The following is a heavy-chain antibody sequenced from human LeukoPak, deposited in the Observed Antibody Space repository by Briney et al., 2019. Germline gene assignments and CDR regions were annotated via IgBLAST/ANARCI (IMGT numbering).Heavy chain of an antibody. Sequence: PGGSLRLSCAASGFTVSTNYMSWVRQAPGKGLEWVSIIYSGGSTYYADSVKGRFTISRDNSKNTLYLQMNSLRSEDTAVYYCARGPNKSDGGNSGSAWFDPWGQGTLVTVSS. D-gene: IGHD4-23*01. CDR2: IYSGGST. V-gene: IGHV3-53*05. CDR1: GFTVSTNY. CDR3: ARGPNKSDGGNSGSAWFDP. J-gene: IGHJ5*02.